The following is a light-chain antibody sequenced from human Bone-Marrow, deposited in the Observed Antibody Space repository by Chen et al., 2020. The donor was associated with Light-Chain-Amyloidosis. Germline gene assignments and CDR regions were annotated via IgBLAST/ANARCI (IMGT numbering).Light chain of an antibody. CDR2: EDY. V-gene: IGLV6-57*01. CDR3: QSYQGSSQGV. Sequence: NFMLTQPHSVSESPGKTVIISCTSSSGSIATNYVQWYQQRPGSSPTTVIYEDYQRPSGVPDRFSFSIDSSSNSASLTISGLKTEDEADYYCQSYQGSSQGVFGGGTKLTVL. J-gene: IGLJ3*02. CDR1: SGSIATNY.